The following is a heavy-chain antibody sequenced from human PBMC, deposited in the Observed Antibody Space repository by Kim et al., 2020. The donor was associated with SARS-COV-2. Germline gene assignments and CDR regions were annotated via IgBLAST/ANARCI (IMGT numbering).Heavy chain of an antibody. Sequence: SETLSLTCAVYGGSFSGYYWSWIRQPPGKGLEWIGEINHSGSTNYNPSLKSRVTISVDTSKNQFSLKLSSVTAADTAVYYCARGRSERYSYGQTFDYWGQGTLVTVSS. D-gene: IGHD5-18*01. CDR1: GGSFSGYY. CDR3: ARGRSERYSYGQTFDY. CDR2: INHSGST. J-gene: IGHJ4*02. V-gene: IGHV4-34*01.